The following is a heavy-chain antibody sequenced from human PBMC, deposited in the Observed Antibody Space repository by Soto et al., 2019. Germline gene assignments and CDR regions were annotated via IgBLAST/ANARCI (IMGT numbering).Heavy chain of an antibody. CDR1: GFTFSSYA. V-gene: IGHV3-23*01. D-gene: IGHD1-26*01. Sequence: EVQLLESGGGLVQPGGSLRLSCAASGFTFSSYAMRWVRQAPVKGLEWVSAISGSGGSTYYADSVKGRLTISRDNSKIALYLQRTSLGAGDTAVLSVAGRGGGSDYDYWGQGTVVTVSS. J-gene: IGHJ4*02. CDR3: AGRGGGSDYDY. CDR2: ISGSGGST.